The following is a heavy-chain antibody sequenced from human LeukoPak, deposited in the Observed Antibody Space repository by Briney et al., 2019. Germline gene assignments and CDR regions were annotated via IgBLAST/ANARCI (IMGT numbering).Heavy chain of an antibody. V-gene: IGHV3-20*01. CDR1: GFTFDNYG. D-gene: IGHD4-17*01. Sequence: PGGSMRLSCVAPGFTFDNYGMSWVRQAPGKGLEWVSSINWNSGRTAYADSVKGRFTISRDNAKNSLYLQVSSLRAEDTALYHCAKVTTYGFDAFDIWGQGTIVTVSS. J-gene: IGHJ3*02. CDR3: AKVTTYGFDAFDI. CDR2: INWNSGRT.